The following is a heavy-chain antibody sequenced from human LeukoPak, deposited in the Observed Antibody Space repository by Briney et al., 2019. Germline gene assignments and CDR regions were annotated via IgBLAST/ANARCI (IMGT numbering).Heavy chain of an antibody. V-gene: IGHV4-59*01. CDR3: ARVVENIGHYDSSGYLFDY. D-gene: IGHD3-22*01. J-gene: IGHJ4*02. Sequence: NPSETLSLTCTVSGGSISSYYWSWIRQPPGKGLEWIGYIYYSGSANYNPSLKSRVTISVDTSKNQFSLKLSSVTAADTAVYYCARVVENIGHYDSSGYLFDYWGQGTLVTVSS. CDR1: GGSISSYY. CDR2: IYYSGSA.